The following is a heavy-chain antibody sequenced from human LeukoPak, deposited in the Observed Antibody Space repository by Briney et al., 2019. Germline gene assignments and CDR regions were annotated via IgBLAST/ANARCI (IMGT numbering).Heavy chain of an antibody. CDR3: ARGALLSLGQLAYYYYYYMDV. CDR1: GGSISSSSYY. D-gene: IGHD6-6*01. Sequence: PSETLSLTCTVSGGSISSSSYYWGWIRQPPGKGLEWIGSIYYSGSTYYNPSLKSRVIISVDTSKNQFSLKLSSVTAADTAVYYCARGALLSLGQLAYYYYYYMDVWGKGTTVTVSS. V-gene: IGHV4-39*07. J-gene: IGHJ6*03. CDR2: IYYSGST.